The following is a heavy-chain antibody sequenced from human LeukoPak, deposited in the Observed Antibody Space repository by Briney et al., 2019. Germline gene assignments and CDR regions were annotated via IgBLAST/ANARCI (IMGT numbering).Heavy chain of an antibody. Sequence: GGSLRLSXAASGFTFSSYAMSWVRQAPGKGLEWVSAISGSGGSTYYADSVKGRFTISRDNSRDTLYLQMNSLRAEDTAVYYCAKGYYDYVWGSYYFDYWGQGTLVTVSS. CDR3: AKGYYDYVWGSYYFDY. CDR2: ISGSGGST. CDR1: GFTFSSYA. V-gene: IGHV3-23*01. D-gene: IGHD3-16*01. J-gene: IGHJ4*02.